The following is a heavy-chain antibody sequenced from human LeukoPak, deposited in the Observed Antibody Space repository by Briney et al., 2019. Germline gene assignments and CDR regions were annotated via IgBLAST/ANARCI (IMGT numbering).Heavy chain of an antibody. CDR3: ATLNWDDGVVSGFDR. D-gene: IGHD2-2*01. V-gene: IGHV3-7*01. CDR2: IRQDGNEI. Sequence: GGSLRLSCAASGFSFRNSWMSWVRQAPGKGLEWVANIRQDGNEIYYMDSVKGRFTISRDNAKKPLYLQMNPLRAEDTAVYYCATLNWDDGVVSGFDRWGQGILVTVSS. J-gene: IGHJ5*02. CDR1: GFSFRNSW.